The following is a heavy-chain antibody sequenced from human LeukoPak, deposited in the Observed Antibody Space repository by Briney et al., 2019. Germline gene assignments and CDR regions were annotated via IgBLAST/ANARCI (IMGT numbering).Heavy chain of an antibody. V-gene: IGHV4-59*01. Sequence: SETLSLTCTVSGGSISSYYWSWIRQAPGKGLEWIGYIYYSGSTNYNTSLKSRVTISVDTSKNHFSLRLSSMTAADTAVYYCARADPIPIKYYFDYWGQGTLVTVSS. CDR3: ARADPIPIKYYFDY. D-gene: IGHD2-21*01. CDR1: GGSISSYY. CDR2: IYYSGST. J-gene: IGHJ4*02.